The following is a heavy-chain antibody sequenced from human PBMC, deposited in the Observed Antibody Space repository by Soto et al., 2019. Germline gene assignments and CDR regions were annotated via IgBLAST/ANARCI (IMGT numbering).Heavy chain of an antibody. CDR3: AIPADYGGNSRFDF. J-gene: IGHJ4*02. CDR1: GCSFTNYW. Sequence: GESLKIACKGSGCSFTNYWIGWVRQMPGKGLEWMGLIYPGDSDTRYSPSFQGQVTISADKSISTAYLQWSSLKASDTAMYYCAIPADYGGNSRFDFWGQGTLVTVSS. V-gene: IGHV5-51*01. D-gene: IGHD4-17*01. CDR2: IYPGDSDT.